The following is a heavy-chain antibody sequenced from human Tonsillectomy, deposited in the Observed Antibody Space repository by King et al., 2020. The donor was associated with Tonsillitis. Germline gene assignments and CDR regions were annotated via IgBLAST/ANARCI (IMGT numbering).Heavy chain of an antibody. Sequence: VQLQQWGAGLLKPSETLSLTCAVYGGSFNIYYWSWIRQPPGKGLEWIGEITHSGSTNYNPSLKSRVTISVDTSKNQFSLRLSSVTAADTAVYYCARGDWARILDYWGQGTLVIVSS. J-gene: IGHJ4*02. V-gene: IGHV4-34*01. CDR3: ARGDWARILDY. D-gene: IGHD3-9*01. CDR2: ITHSGST. CDR1: GGSFNIYY.